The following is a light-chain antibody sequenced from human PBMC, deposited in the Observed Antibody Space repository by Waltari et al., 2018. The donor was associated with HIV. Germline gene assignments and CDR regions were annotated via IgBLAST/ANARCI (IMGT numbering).Light chain of an antibody. CDR3: QQYYHTLWT. J-gene: IGKJ1*01. Sequence: DILMTQSPDSLAVSLSERATITCKSSQSLLYSTKNQTFLAWYQQKPRQPPKLLIYWASVRGSGVPDRFSASGSETDFTLTINSLQAEDVALYYCQQYYHTLWTFGRGTKVEIK. CDR1: QSLLYSTKNQTF. V-gene: IGKV4-1*01. CDR2: WAS.